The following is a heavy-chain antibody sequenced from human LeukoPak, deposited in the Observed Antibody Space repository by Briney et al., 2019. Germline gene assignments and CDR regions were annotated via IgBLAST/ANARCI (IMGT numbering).Heavy chain of an antibody. D-gene: IGHD5-18*01. CDR1: GYSFTGYY. V-gene: IGHV1-2*02. J-gene: IGHJ4*02. CDR3: ARDGTSVMVDFDY. CDR2: INPNSGGT. Sequence: GGSVKVSCKASGYSFTGYYMYWVRQAPGQGLEWMGWINPNSGGTNYAQKFQGRVTMTRDTSISTAYMELSRLRSDDTAVYYCARDGTSVMVDFDYWGQGTLVTVSS.